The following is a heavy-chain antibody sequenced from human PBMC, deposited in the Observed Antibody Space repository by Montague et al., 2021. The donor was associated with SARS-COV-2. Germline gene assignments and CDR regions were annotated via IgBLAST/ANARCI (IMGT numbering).Heavy chain of an antibody. CDR2: TYYRSKWYH. D-gene: IGHD2-15*01. CDR3: ARTTTRMLYPENAFDI. V-gene: IGHV6-1*01. Sequence: CAISGDSVGGNTATWSWIRQSPSRGLEWLGRTYYRSKWYHDYAISLKSRITINPDTSKNQFSLQLSSVAPEDTAVFYCARTTTRMLYPENAFDIWGQGTMVTVSS. CDR1: GDSVGGNTAT. J-gene: IGHJ3*02.